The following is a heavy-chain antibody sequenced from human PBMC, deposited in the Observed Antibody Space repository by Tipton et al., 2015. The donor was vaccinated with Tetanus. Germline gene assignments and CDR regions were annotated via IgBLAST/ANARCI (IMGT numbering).Heavy chain of an antibody. D-gene: IGHD3-10*01. J-gene: IGHJ3*02. Sequence: TLSLTCTVSGASISNFYWSWIRQPPGKGLEWIAYVSSSGRTNYNPSLKSRVTISVDTSKNQFSLKLSSVTAADTAVYYCASHYGSGSDDAFDIWGQGTMVTVSS. V-gene: IGHV4-59*12. CDR2: VSSSGRT. CDR1: GASISNFY. CDR3: ASHYGSGSDDAFDI.